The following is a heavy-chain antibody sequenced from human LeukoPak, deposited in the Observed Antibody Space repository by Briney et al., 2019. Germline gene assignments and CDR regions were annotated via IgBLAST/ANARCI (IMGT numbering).Heavy chain of an antibody. CDR2: IYYSGST. Sequence: SQTLSLTCTVSGGSISSGDYYWSWIRQPPGKGLEWIGYIYYSGSTYYNPSLKSRVTISVDTSKSQFSLKLSSVTAADTAVYYCASSDSVTTHFSYWGQGTLVTVSS. J-gene: IGHJ4*02. CDR3: ASSDSVTTHFSY. CDR1: GGSISSGDYY. D-gene: IGHD4-17*01. V-gene: IGHV4-30-4*01.